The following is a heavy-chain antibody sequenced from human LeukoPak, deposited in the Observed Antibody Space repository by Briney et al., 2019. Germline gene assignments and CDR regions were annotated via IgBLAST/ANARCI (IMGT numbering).Heavy chain of an antibody. J-gene: IGHJ6*03. Sequence: PGGSLRLSCAASGFTFSSYWMSWVRQAPGKGLEWVANIKQDGSEKYYVDSVKGRFTISRDNAKNSLYLQMNSLRAEGTAVYYCARIDHDLWDDYYYYYMDVWGKGTTVTVSS. D-gene: IGHD1-26*01. V-gene: IGHV3-7*01. CDR2: IKQDGSEK. CDR3: ARIDHDLWDDYYYYYMDV. CDR1: GFTFSSYW.